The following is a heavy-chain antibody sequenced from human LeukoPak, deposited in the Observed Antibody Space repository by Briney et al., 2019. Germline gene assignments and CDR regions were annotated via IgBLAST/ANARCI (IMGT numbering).Heavy chain of an antibody. CDR3: TTEFWYYFNN. Sequence: PGGSLRLSCAGSGFTFSGTWLNWARQAPGQGLEWVARINTKTDGATTTYGAPVKGRFTISRDDSKSTLYLDMNSLKTEDTAVYYCTTEFWYYFNNWGQGTLVTVSS. D-gene: IGHD3-3*01. CDR2: INTKTDGATT. V-gene: IGHV3-15*01. CDR1: GFTFSGTW. J-gene: IGHJ4*02.